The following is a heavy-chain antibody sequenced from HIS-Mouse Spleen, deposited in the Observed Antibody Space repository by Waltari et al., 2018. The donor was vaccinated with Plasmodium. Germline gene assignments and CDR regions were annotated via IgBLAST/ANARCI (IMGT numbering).Heavy chain of an antibody. CDR1: GFTFSSYW. Sequence: EVQLVESGGGLVQPGGSLRLSCAASGFTFSSYWMSWVRQAPGKGLGWVVNINQDGSEKYYVDPVKGLFTISRDNAKNSLYLQMNSLRAEDTAVYYCASSWYWYFDLWGRGTLVTVSS. D-gene: IGHD6-13*01. V-gene: IGHV3-7*01. CDR3: ASSWYWYFDL. J-gene: IGHJ2*01. CDR2: INQDGSEK.